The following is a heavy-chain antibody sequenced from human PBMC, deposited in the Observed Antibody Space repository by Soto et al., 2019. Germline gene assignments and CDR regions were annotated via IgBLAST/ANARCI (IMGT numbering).Heavy chain of an antibody. J-gene: IGHJ1*01. CDR3: SRIGRTSALV. CDR2: IYYSGST. D-gene: IGHD1-26*01. V-gene: IGHV4-30-4*01. Sequence: SETLSLTCTVSGGSINSGDYYWSWIRQPPGKGLEWIGYIYYSGSTYYNPPLRSRVTISIDTSKNLFFLNLTSVTAADTAVYFCSRIGRTSALVWGQGALVTGSS. CDR1: GGSINSGDYY.